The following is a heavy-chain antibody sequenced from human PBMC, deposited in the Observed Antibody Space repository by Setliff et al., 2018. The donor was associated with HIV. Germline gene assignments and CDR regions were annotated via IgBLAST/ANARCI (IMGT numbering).Heavy chain of an antibody. Sequence: GASVKVSCKTSGYTFSSQYMHWVRQAPGQGLEWMGIIDSSGGSANYAQKFQGRVTMTRDRSTSTVYMELSSLRSDDTAVYYCARDPRHYYDTTGYSPYNWFDPWGQGTLVTVSS. CDR3: ARDPRHYYDTTGYSPYNWFDP. CDR1: GYTFSSQY. D-gene: IGHD3-22*01. CDR2: IDSSGGSA. J-gene: IGHJ5*02. V-gene: IGHV1-46*01.